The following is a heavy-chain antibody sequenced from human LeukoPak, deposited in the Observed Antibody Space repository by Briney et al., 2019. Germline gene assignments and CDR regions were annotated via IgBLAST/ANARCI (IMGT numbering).Heavy chain of an antibody. CDR1: GFTLSSYA. Sequence: PGGSLRLSCAASGFTLSSYAMSWVRQAPGKGLEWVSGFSVSGSTYYADSVKGRFTISRDNSKSTLFLQMNSLRAEDAAIYYCTKVPHSSAWYVALDYWGQGTLVTVSS. CDR3: TKVPHSSAWYVALDY. J-gene: IGHJ4*02. D-gene: IGHD6-19*01. CDR2: FSVSGST. V-gene: IGHV3-23*01.